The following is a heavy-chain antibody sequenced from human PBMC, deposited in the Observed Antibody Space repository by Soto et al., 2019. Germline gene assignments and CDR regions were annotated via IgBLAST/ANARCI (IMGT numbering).Heavy chain of an antibody. CDR3: ARAVGYCSSTSCYIGGSNWFDP. J-gene: IGHJ5*02. V-gene: IGHV4-30-4*01. D-gene: IGHD2-2*02. CDR2: IYYSGST. CDR1: GGSISSGDYY. Sequence: PSETLSLTCTVSGGSISSGDYYWSWIRQPPGKGLEWIGYIYYSGSTYYNPSLKSRVTISVDTPKNQFSLKLSSVTAADTAVYYCARAVGYCSSTSCYIGGSNWFDPWGQGTLVTVSS.